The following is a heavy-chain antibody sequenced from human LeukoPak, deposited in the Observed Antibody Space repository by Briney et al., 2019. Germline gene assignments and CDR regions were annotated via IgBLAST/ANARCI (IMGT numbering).Heavy chain of an antibody. V-gene: IGHV3-48*02. J-gene: IGHJ4*02. Sequence: PGGSLRLSCAASGFTFSSYSMNWVRQAPGKGLEWVSYISSSGTIYYADSVKGRFTISRDNAKNSLYLQMNSLRDEDTAVYYCARDLSGTYYLSDWGQGTLVTVSS. D-gene: IGHD3-10*01. CDR3: ARDLSGTYYLSD. CDR2: ISSSGTI. CDR1: GFTFSSYS.